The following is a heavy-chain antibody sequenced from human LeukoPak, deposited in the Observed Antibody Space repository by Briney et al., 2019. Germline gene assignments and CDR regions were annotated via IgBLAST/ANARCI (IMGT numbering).Heavy chain of an antibody. CDR3: ARRTYSDYGGVSVDP. CDR1: GGSISSRSYY. CDR2: IYYSGST. D-gene: IGHD4-11*01. J-gene: IGHJ5*02. Sequence: SETLSLTCTVSGGSISSRSYYWGWVRQPPGKGLDWIGSIYYSGSTYYNPSLKSRVTISVDTSKNQFSLKLSSVTAADTAVYYCARRTYSDYGGVSVDPWGREPWSPSPQ. V-gene: IGHV4-39*01.